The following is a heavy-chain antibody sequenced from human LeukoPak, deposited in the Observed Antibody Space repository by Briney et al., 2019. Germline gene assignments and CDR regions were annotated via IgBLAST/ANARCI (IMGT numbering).Heavy chain of an antibody. CDR1: GYSFTSFW. CDR3: ARRGEAMDPFDY. V-gene: IGHV5-51*01. J-gene: IGHJ4*02. Sequence: GESLKISCKGSGYSFTSFWIGWVRQMPGKGLEWIGIVYPGDSDTRYSPSFHGQVTISADKSISTAYLQWSSLKVSDTAIYYCARRGEAMDPFDYWGQGTLVTVSS. D-gene: IGHD5-18*01. CDR2: VYPGDSDT.